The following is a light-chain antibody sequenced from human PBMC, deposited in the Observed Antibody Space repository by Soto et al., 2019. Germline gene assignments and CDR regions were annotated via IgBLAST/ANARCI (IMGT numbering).Light chain of an antibody. V-gene: IGLV4-60*02. Sequence: QPVLTQSSSASASLGSSVKLTCTLSSGQSNYIIAWHQQQPGKAPRYLMQLESSGSYNKGSGVPDRFPGSSSGADRYLSISNLLFEDEADYYCETWDIKGVFGGGTKLTVL. CDR1: SGQSNYI. CDR2: LESSGSY. J-gene: IGLJ2*01. CDR3: ETWDIKGV.